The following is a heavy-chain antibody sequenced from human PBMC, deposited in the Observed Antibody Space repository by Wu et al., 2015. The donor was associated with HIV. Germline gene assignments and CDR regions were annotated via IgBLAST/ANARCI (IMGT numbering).Heavy chain of an antibody. CDR2: INPGVNRI. D-gene: IGHD1/OR15-1a*01. CDR1: GYTFTQTY. Sequence: QVQVVQSGAEVKKPGASVKVSCKASGYTFTQTYLHWVRQAPGQGLEWLGIINPGVNRISYAQNFQGRLTITRDTATSTVYMELSSLRSVDTAVYYCAARIGNMEAFNIWGQGTMVTVSS. CDR3: AARIGNMEAFNI. J-gene: IGHJ3*02. V-gene: IGHV1-46*03.